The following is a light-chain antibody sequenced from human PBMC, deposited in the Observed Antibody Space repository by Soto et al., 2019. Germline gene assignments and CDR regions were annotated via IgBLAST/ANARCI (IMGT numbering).Light chain of an antibody. CDR1: SSNIGAGYD. J-gene: IGLJ1*01. CDR2: GNS. CDR3: QSYDSSLSGYV. Sequence: VLTQPPSVSGAPGQRVTISCTGSSSNIGAGYDVHWYQQLPGTAPKLLLYGNSNRPSGVPDRFSGSKSGTSASLAITGLQAEDEADYCCQSYDSSLSGYVFGTGTKVTVL. V-gene: IGLV1-40*01.